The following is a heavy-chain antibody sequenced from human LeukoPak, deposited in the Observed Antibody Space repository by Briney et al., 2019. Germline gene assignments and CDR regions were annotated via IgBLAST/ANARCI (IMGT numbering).Heavy chain of an antibody. CDR2: MYTGGNT. J-gene: IGHJ4*02. CDR3: ARDDFDY. V-gene: IGHV3-53*01. CDR1: GFIVSNNY. Sequence: GGSLRLSCAVSGFIVSNNYMSWVRQAPGKGLEYVSVMYTGGNTYYADSVKGRFTISRDNSKNMLYLQMNSLRVDDTAVYYCARDDFDYWGQGTLVTVSS.